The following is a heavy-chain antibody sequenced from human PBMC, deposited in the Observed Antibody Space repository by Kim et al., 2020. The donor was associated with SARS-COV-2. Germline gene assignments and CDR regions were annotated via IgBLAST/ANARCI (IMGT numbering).Heavy chain of an antibody. CDR1: GFTVSSNY. V-gene: IGHV3-53*01. Sequence: GGSLRLSCAASGFTVSSNYMSWVRQAPAKGLEWVSVIFSGGSTYYADSVKGRFTISRDNSKNTLYLQMNSLRAEDTAVYYCARMVKLGYDAFDIWGQGTMVTVSS. CDR3: ARMVKLGYDAFDI. J-gene: IGHJ3*02. CDR2: IFSGGST. D-gene: IGHD7-27*01.